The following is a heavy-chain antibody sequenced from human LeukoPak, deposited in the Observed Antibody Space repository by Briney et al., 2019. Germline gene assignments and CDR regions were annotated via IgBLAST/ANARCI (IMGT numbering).Heavy chain of an antibody. Sequence: SVTVSCKASGGTISSYAISWVRQAPGQGLEWMGGIIPIFGTANYAQKFQGRVTITADESTSTAYMELSSLRSEDTAVYYCARGKVPAAIRAFDIWGQGTMVTVSS. CDR2: IIPIFGTA. D-gene: IGHD2-2*01. CDR3: ARGKVPAAIRAFDI. V-gene: IGHV1-69*13. J-gene: IGHJ3*02. CDR1: GGTISSYA.